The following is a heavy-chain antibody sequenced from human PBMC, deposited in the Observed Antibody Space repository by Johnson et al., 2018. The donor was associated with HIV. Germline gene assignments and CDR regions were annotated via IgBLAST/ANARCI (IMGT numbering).Heavy chain of an antibody. Sequence: QVQLVESGGGVVQPGGSLRLSCAASGFTFSSYGMHWVRQAPGKGLEWVAFIRYDGSNKYYADSVKGRFTISRDNSKNTLYLQLNSLRAEETAVYYCAKIGQWRERLDAFDIWGQGTMVTVS. J-gene: IGHJ3*02. CDR2: IRYDGSNK. V-gene: IGHV3-30*02. D-gene: IGHD6-19*01. CDR3: AKIGQWRERLDAFDI. CDR1: GFTFSSYG.